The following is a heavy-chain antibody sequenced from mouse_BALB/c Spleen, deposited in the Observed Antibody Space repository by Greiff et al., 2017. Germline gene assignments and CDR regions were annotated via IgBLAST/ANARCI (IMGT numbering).Heavy chain of an antibody. Sequence: EVKLMASGGGLVQPGGSRKLSCAASGFTFSSFGMHWVRQAPEKGLEWVAYISSGSSTIYYADTVKGRFTISRDNPKNPLFLQMTSLRSEDTAMYYCARGGYYGSCDYGGQGTTLTVSS. D-gene: IGHD1-1*01. V-gene: IGHV5-17*02. CDR2: ISSGSSTI. CDR1: GFTFSSFG. CDR3: ARGGYYGSCDY. J-gene: IGHJ2*01.